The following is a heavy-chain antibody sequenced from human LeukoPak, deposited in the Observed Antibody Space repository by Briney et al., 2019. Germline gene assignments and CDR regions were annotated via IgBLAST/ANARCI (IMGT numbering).Heavy chain of an antibody. CDR3: ARAFMITSGGNWFDP. V-gene: IGHV4-38-2*02. J-gene: IGHJ5*02. D-gene: IGHD3-16*01. Sequence: SETLSLTCTVSGYSISSGYYWGWIRQPPGKGLEWIGSIYHSGSTYYNPSLKSRVTISVDTSKNQFSLKLSSVTAADTAVYYCARAFMITSGGNWFDPWGQGTLVTVSS. CDR2: IYHSGST. CDR1: GYSISSGYY.